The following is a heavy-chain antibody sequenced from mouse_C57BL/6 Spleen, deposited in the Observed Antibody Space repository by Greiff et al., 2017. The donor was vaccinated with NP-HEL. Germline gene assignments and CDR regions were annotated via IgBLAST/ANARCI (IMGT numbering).Heavy chain of an antibody. J-gene: IGHJ2*01. V-gene: IGHV5-6*01. Sequence: EVKLMESGGDLVKPGGSLKLSCAASGFTFSSYGMSWVRQTPDKRLEWVATISSGGSYTYYPDSVKGRFTISRDNAKNTLYLQMSRLKSEDTAMYYCARLPHWGQGTTLTVSS. CDR2: ISSGGSYT. CDR1: GFTFSSYG. CDR3: ARLPH.